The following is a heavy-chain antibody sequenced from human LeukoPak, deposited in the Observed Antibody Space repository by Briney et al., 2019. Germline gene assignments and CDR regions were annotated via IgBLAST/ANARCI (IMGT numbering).Heavy chain of an antibody. V-gene: IGHV3-23*01. CDR1: GFTFSSYA. Sequence: GGSLRLSCAASGFTFSSYAMSWVRQAPGKGLEWVSAISGSGGSTYYADSVKGRFTISRDNSKNTLYLQMNSLRAEGTAVYYCAKDRALRFLEWLSYYGMDVWGQGTTVTVSS. J-gene: IGHJ6*02. CDR3: AKDRALRFLEWLSYYGMDV. CDR2: ISGSGGST. D-gene: IGHD3-3*01.